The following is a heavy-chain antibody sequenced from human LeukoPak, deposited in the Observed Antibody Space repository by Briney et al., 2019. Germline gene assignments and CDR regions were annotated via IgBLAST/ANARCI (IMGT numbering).Heavy chain of an antibody. D-gene: IGHD6-19*01. CDR2: IKSNSAGGAT. V-gene: IGHV3-15*01. J-gene: IGHJ4*02. Sequence: GGSLRLSCAASGLTVCNAWMSWVRQAPGKGLEWVGRIKSNSAGGATDFDAPVKGRFAMSRDNSKNILFLQMNSLESEDTGMYYCTTDKFSSGWYGGFDSWGQGTLVTVSS. CDR1: GLTVCNAW. CDR3: TTDKFSSGWYGGFDS.